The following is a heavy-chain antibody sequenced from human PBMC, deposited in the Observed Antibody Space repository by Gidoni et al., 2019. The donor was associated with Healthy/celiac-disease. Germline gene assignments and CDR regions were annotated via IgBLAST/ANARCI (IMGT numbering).Heavy chain of an antibody. CDR1: GFTFSSYS. Sequence: EVQLVESGGGLVKPGGSLRLSCAASGFTFSSYSMNWVRQAPGKGLECVSSISRSSSYIYYADSVKGRFTISRDNAKNSLYLQMNSLRAEDTAVYYCARDQGGYYYDSSTGAFDIWGQGTMVTVSS. CDR3: ARDQGGYYYDSSTGAFDI. CDR2: ISRSSSYI. J-gene: IGHJ3*02. D-gene: IGHD3-22*01. V-gene: IGHV3-21*01.